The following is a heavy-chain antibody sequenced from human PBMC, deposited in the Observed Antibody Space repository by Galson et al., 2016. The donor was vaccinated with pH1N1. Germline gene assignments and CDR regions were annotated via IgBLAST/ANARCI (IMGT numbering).Heavy chain of an antibody. V-gene: IGHV1-69*13. CDR1: GGTFSSYA. J-gene: IGHJ3*02. Sequence: SVKVSCRASGGTFSSYAINWVRQAPGQGLEWMGGIIPIFGTANYAQKLQGRVTITADESTSTAYMELSSLRSEDTAVYYCASPSRHPSELPLWAPNDAFDIWGQGTMVTVSS. CDR3: ASPSRHPSELPLWAPNDAFDI. CDR2: IIPIFGTA. D-gene: IGHD3-10*01.